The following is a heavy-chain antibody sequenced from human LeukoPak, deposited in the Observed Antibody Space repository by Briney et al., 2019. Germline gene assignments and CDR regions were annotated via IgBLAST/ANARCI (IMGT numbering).Heavy chain of an antibody. D-gene: IGHD2-2*01. CDR1: GYTFTGDW. V-gene: IGHV5-51*01. CDR3: ARPALYCSSTVCPPYMDV. J-gene: IGHJ6*03. Sequence: GESLKISCKASGYTFTGDWIGWVRQMPGKGLEWMGIIYPGDSDTKYNAPFQGQVTISADKSISTAYLQWGSLKASDTATYYYARPALYCSSTVCPPYMDVWGKGTTVTVSS. CDR2: IYPGDSDT.